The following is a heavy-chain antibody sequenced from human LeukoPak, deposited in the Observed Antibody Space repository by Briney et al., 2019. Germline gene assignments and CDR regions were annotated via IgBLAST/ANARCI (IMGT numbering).Heavy chain of an antibody. V-gene: IGHV3-9*01. J-gene: IGHJ4*02. Sequence: GGSLRLSCAASGFTFDDYAMHWVRQAPGKGLEWVSGISWNSGSIGYADSVKGRFTISRDNAKNSLYLQMNSLRAEDTAVYYCATFTPVAGNFDYWGQGTLVTVSS. CDR3: ATFTPVAGNFDY. CDR2: ISWNSGSI. D-gene: IGHD6-19*01. CDR1: GFTFDDYA.